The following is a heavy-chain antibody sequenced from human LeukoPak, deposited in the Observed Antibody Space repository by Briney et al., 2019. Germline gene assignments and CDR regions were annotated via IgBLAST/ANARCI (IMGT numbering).Heavy chain of an antibody. V-gene: IGHV3-30*18. Sequence: PGRSLRLSCAASGFTFSSYGMHWVRQSPGKGLEWVAVISYAVSNKYYADSVKGRFTISRDNSKNTLYLQMDSLRVEDTAVYYCAKANTAMSYFDYWGQGTLVTVSS. CDR2: ISYAVSNK. CDR3: AKANTAMSYFDY. CDR1: GFTFSSYG. D-gene: IGHD5-18*01. J-gene: IGHJ4*02.